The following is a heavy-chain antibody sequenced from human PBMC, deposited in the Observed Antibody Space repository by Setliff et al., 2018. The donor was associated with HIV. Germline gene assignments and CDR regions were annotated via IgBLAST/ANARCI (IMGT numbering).Heavy chain of an antibody. CDR1: GYGFTRKI. V-gene: IGHV1-3*01. CDR2: INVGSGKT. CDR3: ARSLERQWLVPYYMDV. Sequence: ASVKVSCKASGYGFTRKIIHWVRQAPGQRLEWMGWINVGSGKTKYSQKFQGRVTIMRDTSASTAYMELSSLRSEDTAVYYCARSLERQWLVPYYMDVWGKGTTVTVSS. J-gene: IGHJ6*03. D-gene: IGHD6-19*01.